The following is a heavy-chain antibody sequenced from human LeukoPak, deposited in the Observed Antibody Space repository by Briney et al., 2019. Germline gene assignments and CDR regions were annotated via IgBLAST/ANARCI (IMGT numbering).Heavy chain of an antibody. D-gene: IGHD3-10*01. CDR1: VFTYDDYG. Sequence: GGSLRLSCAASVFTYDDYGMSWVRQAPGKGLEKASGINWNGGSTGYADSVKGRFTISRDNAKNSLYLQMNSLRAEDTALYCCARDIADYYGSGSPFDYWGQGTLVTVAP. CDR2: INWNGGST. J-gene: IGHJ4*02. V-gene: IGHV3-20*04. CDR3: ARDIADYYGSGSPFDY.